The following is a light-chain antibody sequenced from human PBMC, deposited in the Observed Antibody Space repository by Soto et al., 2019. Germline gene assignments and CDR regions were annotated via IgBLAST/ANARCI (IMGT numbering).Light chain of an antibody. CDR1: QSISSW. Sequence: MTQSPSTLSASVGDRVTITCRASQSISSWLAWYQQTPGKAPKLLIYKASSLESGVPSRFSGSGSGTEFTLTISSLQPDDFATYYCQQYNSYSGTFGPGTKVDIK. CDR2: KAS. V-gene: IGKV1-5*03. CDR3: QQYNSYSGT. J-gene: IGKJ3*01.